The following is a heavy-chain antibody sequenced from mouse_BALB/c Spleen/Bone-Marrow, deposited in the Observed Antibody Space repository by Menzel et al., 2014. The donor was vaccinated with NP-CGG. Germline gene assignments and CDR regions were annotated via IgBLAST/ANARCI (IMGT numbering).Heavy chain of an antibody. CDR3: ARRVYGNYCYFDV. Sequence: VQLQESGAELVRPGSSVKISCKASGYAFSSYWMNWVKQRPGPGFEWIGQIYPGAGDTNYNGQFKGKATLTADKSSSTAYMQRSSLTSEDSAVYFCARRVYGNYCYFDVWGAGTTVTVSS. D-gene: IGHD2-1*01. CDR2: IYPGAGDT. V-gene: IGHV1-80*01. CDR1: GYAFSSYW. J-gene: IGHJ1*01.